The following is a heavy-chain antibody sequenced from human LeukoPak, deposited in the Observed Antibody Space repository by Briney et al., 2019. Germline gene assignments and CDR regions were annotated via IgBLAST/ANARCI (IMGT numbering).Heavy chain of an antibody. Sequence: GASVKVSCKTSGYTFTTYYIHWVRQAPGQGLEWMGIINPSGGTTNYAQKFQGRVTMTRDTSTSTVYMEVTSLRSEDTAVYYCARGFDGLRLKGQYFDYWGQGTLVTVSS. D-gene: IGHD5/OR15-5a*01. J-gene: IGHJ4*02. CDR2: INPSGGTT. CDR3: ARGFDGLRLKGQYFDY. V-gene: IGHV1-46*01. CDR1: GYTFTTYY.